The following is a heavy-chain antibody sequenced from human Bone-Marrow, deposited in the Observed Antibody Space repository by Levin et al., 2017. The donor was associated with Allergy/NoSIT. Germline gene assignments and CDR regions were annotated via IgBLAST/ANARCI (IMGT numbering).Heavy chain of an antibody. J-gene: IGHJ4*02. Sequence: SQTLSLTCTVSGGSIRSDNYYWGWIRQPPGKRLEWIGTVFYSGTTHYNPSLRSRVTISVDTSKNQFSLKLRSLTAADTAVYYCARLPYHYYASGSYYSFFDYWGQGTLVTVSS. CDR2: VFYSGTT. CDR3: ARLPYHYYASGSYYSFFDY. CDR1: GGSIRSDNYY. D-gene: IGHD3-10*01. V-gene: IGHV4-39*01.